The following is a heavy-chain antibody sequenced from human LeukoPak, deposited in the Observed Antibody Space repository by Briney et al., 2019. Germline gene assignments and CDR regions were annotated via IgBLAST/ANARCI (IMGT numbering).Heavy chain of an antibody. CDR2: ISRSGNYT. Sequence: GGSLRLSCAASGFTFTSYAITWVRQAPGKGLEWVSAISRSGNYTYYADSVRGRFTISRDNSKNTLYLQLSSLRAEDTAVYYCAKLPSSAGDYVYMDYWGQGTLVTVSS. J-gene: IGHJ4*02. D-gene: IGHD3-16*01. CDR3: AKLPSSAGDYVYMDY. CDR1: GFTFTSYA. V-gene: IGHV3-23*05.